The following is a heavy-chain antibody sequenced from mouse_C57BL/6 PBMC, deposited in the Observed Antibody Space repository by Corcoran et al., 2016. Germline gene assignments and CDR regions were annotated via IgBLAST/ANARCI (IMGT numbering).Heavy chain of an antibody. Sequence: QVQLQQSGAELVKPGASVKLSCKASGYTFTEYTIHWVKQRSGQGLEWIGWFYPGSGSIKYNEKFKDKATLTADKSSSTVYMERSRVTSEDSAVYFCARHGSRGNLDYYAMDYWGQGTSVTVSS. D-gene: IGHD2-1*01. CDR2: FYPGSGSI. V-gene: IGHV1-62-2*01. J-gene: IGHJ4*01. CDR1: GYTFTEYT. CDR3: ARHGSRGNLDYYAMDY.